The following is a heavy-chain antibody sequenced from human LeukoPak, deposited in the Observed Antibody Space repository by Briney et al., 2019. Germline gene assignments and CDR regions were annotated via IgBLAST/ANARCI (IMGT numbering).Heavy chain of an antibody. CDR1: GFTFDSYA. V-gene: IGHV3-23*01. CDR3: VKRAGYSSGRELEY. CDR2: ISGSGGLT. Sequence: GGSLRLSCAASGFTFDSYAMTWVRQGPEKGLEWVSDISGSGGLTYYADSVKGRFTISRDNSKNTLYLEMNSLRAEDTAVYYCVKRAGYSSGRELEYWGQGTLVTVSS. J-gene: IGHJ4*02. D-gene: IGHD6-19*01.